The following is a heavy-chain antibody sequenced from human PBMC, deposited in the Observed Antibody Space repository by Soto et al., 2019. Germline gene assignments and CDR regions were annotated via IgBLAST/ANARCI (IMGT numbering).Heavy chain of an antibody. J-gene: IGHJ4*02. D-gene: IGHD2-21*01. CDR3: AKDLRGEGRGLDY. Sequence: GGSLRLSCAASGFTSSSYGMHWVRQAPGKGLEWVAVISYDGSNKYYADSVKGRFTISRDNSKNTLYLQMNSLRAEDTAVYYCAKDLRGEGRGLDYWGQGTLVTVSS. V-gene: IGHV3-30*18. CDR1: GFTSSSYG. CDR2: ISYDGSNK.